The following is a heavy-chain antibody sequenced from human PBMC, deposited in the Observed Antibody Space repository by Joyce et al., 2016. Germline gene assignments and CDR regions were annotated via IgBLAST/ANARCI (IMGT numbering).Heavy chain of an antibody. CDR1: GFTFSRYL. D-gene: IGHD3-3*01. CDR3: TTIFGLFVSDSFDN. J-gene: IGHJ4*02. CDR2: LDGDGTNT. V-gene: IGHV3-74*01. Sequence: EVQLVESGGGIVQPGGSLRLSCVASGFTFSRYLMQCERQDAGKGMELVSSLDGDGTNTRYAESVKGRFTISRDNAKNTLYLQMNTLRAEDTAVYYCTTIFGLFVSDSFDNWGQGTLVAVSS.